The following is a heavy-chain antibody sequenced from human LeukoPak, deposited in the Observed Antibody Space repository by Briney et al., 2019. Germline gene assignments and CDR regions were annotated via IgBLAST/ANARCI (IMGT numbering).Heavy chain of an antibody. J-gene: IGHJ5*02. CDR2: INPNSGGT. Sequence: GASVKVSCKASGYTFTGYYMHWVRQAPGQGLEWMGWINPNSGGTNYAQKFQGRVTMTRDTSISTAYMELSRLRSDDMAVYYCARDVSDYYDSSGYYNWFDPWGQGTLVTVSS. CDR3: ARDVSDYYDSSGYYNWFDP. V-gene: IGHV1-2*02. CDR1: GYTFTGYY. D-gene: IGHD3-22*01.